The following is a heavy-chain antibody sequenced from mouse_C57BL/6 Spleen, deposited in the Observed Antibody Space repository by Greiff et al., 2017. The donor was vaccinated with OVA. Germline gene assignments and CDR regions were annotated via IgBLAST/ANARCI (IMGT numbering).Heavy chain of an antibody. Sequence: QVQLKQSGPELVKPGASVKISCKASGYAFSSSWMNWVKQRPGKGLEWIGRIYPGDGDTNYNGKFKGKATLTADKSSSTAYMQLSSLTSEDSAVYFCARSGYYDYDRYAMDYWGQGTSVTVSS. CDR1: GYAFSSSW. D-gene: IGHD2-4*01. CDR3: ARSGYYDYDRYAMDY. J-gene: IGHJ4*01. CDR2: IYPGDGDT. V-gene: IGHV1-82*01.